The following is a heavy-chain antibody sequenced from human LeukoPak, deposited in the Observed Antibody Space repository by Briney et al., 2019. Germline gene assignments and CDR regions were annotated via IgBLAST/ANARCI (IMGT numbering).Heavy chain of an antibody. D-gene: IGHD2-8*01. J-gene: IGHJ4*02. Sequence: ASVKVSCKASGYTFTGYYMHWVRQAPGQGLEWMGWINPNSGGTNYAQKFQGRVTMTRDTSISTAYMELSRLRSDGTAVYYCARVDVLMVYARLDYWGQGTLVTVSS. CDR3: ARVDVLMVYARLDY. V-gene: IGHV1-2*02. CDR1: GYTFTGYY. CDR2: INPNSGGT.